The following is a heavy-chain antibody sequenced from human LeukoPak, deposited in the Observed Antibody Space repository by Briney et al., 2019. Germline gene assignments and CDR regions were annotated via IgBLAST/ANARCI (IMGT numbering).Heavy chain of an antibody. D-gene: IGHD2-21*02. CDR1: GFTFSSHW. CDR3: ARDTTAYFDP. J-gene: IGHJ5*02. Sequence: GGSLRLSCAASGFTFSSHWMHWVRQAPEKGLVWVAHINSAGSSTFYADSVKGRFTISRDNAKNTLYLQMNSLRVEDTAVYYCARDTTAYFDPWGQGTLVTVSS. V-gene: IGHV3-74*01. CDR2: INSAGSST.